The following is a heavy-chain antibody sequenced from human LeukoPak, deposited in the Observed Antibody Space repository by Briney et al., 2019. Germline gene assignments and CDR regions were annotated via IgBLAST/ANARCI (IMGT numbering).Heavy chain of an antibody. J-gene: IGHJ5*02. D-gene: IGHD6-13*01. Sequence: ASVKVSCKASGYTFTSYYMHWVRQAPGQGLEWMGIINPNGGSTTYAQKFQGRVTLTTDESTNTAYMELSSLRSDDTAVYYCASHGSPKLIATSGHPPLGWFDPWGQGTLVTVSS. CDR2: INPNGGST. V-gene: IGHV1-46*01. CDR3: ASHGSPKLIATSGHPPLGWFDP. CDR1: GYTFTSYY.